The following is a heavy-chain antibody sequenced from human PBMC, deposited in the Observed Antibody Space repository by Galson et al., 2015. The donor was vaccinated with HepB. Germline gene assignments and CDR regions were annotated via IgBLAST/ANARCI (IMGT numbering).Heavy chain of an antibody. CDR1: GFTVSSNY. CDR2: IYSGGST. J-gene: IGHJ3*02. D-gene: IGHD6-13*01. CDR3: ARDRIAAAVGAFDI. V-gene: IGHV3-66*02. Sequence: SLRLSCAASGFTVSSNYTSWVRQAPGKGLEWVSVIYSGGSTYYADSVKGRFTISRDNSKNTLYLQMNSLRAEDTAVYYCARDRIAAAVGAFDIWGQGTMVTVSS.